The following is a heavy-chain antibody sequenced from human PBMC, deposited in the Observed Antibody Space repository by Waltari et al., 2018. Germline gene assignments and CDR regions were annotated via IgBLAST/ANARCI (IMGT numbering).Heavy chain of an antibody. Sequence: EVQLVESGGGLVQPGGSLRLSCAASGFTFSSYWMSWVRQAPGKGLEWVANIKQDGSGKYYVDSVKGRFTISRDNAKNSLYLQMNSLRAEDTAVYYCARDGYNWNLAYYFDYWGQGTLVTVSS. CDR1: GFTFSSYW. J-gene: IGHJ4*02. CDR3: ARDGYNWNLAYYFDY. D-gene: IGHD1-20*01. V-gene: IGHV3-7*01. CDR2: IKQDGSGK.